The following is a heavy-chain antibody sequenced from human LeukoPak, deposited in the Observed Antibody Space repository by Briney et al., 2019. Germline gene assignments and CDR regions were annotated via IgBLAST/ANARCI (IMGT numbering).Heavy chain of an antibody. J-gene: IGHJ6*02. CDR1: GYTFTGYY. Sequence: GESLKISCKGSGYTFTGYYMHWVRQAPGQGLEWMGWINPNSGGTNYAQKFQGRVTMTRDTSISTAYMELSRLRSDDTAVYYCARDPKGARVVPAAMGGYYYYYYGMDVWGQGTTVTVSS. CDR2: INPNSGGT. V-gene: IGHV1-2*02. D-gene: IGHD2-2*01. CDR3: ARDPKGARVVPAAMGGYYYYYYGMDV.